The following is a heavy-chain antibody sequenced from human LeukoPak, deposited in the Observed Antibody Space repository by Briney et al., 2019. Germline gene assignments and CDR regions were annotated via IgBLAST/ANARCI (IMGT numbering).Heavy chain of an antibody. V-gene: IGHV1-69*06. J-gene: IGHJ3*02. CDR2: IIPIFGTA. CDR1: GGTFSSYA. Sequence: SVKVSCKASGGTFSSYAISWVRQAPGQGLEWMGGIIPIFGTANYAQKFQGRVTITADKSTSTAYMELSSLRSEDTAVYYCAREDSMITFGGGPLLHAFDIWGQGTMVTVSS. D-gene: IGHD3-16*01. CDR3: AREDSMITFGGGPLLHAFDI.